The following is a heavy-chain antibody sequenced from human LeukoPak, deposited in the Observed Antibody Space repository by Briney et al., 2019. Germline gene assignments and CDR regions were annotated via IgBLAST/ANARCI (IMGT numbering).Heavy chain of an antibody. Sequence: SETLSLTCTVSGGSISSSSYYWGWIRQPPGKGLEWIGSIYYSGSTYYNPSLKSRVTISVDTSKNQFSLKLSSVTAADTAVYHCARHCGIDSSSCHPFDYWGQGTLVTVSS. CDR3: ARHCGIDSSSCHPFDY. CDR2: IYYSGST. V-gene: IGHV4-39*01. J-gene: IGHJ4*02. CDR1: GGSISSSSYY. D-gene: IGHD6-13*01.